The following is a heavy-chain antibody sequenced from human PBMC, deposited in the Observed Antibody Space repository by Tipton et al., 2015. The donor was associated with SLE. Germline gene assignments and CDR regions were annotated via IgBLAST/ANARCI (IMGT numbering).Heavy chain of an antibody. J-gene: IGHJ4*02. D-gene: IGHD1-14*01. CDR2: IKQDGSEK. Sequence: SLILSCSVSGLRFREAYMSWIRQAPGNLLEWVANIKQDGSEKYYVDSVKGRFTISRDNAKNSLYLQMNSLRAEDTAVYHCARGSGYWGKGTMVKVS. CDR3: ARGSGY. CDR1: GLRFREAY. V-gene: IGHV3-7*01.